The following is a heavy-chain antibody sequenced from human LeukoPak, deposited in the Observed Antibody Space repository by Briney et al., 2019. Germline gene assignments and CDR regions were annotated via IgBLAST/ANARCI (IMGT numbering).Heavy chain of an antibody. Sequence: SGTLSLTCAVLGGSISSLNWWRWVRQPPGKWLEWIGEIYHGGSPNYNPSLKSRVTISVEKSKNQFYLKLTAVTAADTAVYFCASLTVGSTSWYFDLWGRGAMVTVSS. CDR1: GGSISSLNW. D-gene: IGHD2-2*01. CDR2: IYHGGSP. J-gene: IGHJ2*01. CDR3: ASLTVGSTSWYFDL. V-gene: IGHV4-4*02.